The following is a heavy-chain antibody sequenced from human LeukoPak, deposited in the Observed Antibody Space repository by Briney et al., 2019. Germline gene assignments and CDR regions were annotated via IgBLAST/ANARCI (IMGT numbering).Heavy chain of an antibody. CDR2: IIPILGIA. V-gene: IGHV1-69*04. Sequence: ASVKVSCKASGGTFSSYAISWVRQAPGQGLEWMGRIIPILGIANYAQKFQGRVTITADKSTSTAYMELSSLRSEDTAVYYCARVTYYYDSSGYFKEPNFDYWGQGTLVTVSS. CDR1: GGTFSSYA. CDR3: ARVTYYYDSSGYFKEPNFDY. J-gene: IGHJ4*02. D-gene: IGHD3-22*01.